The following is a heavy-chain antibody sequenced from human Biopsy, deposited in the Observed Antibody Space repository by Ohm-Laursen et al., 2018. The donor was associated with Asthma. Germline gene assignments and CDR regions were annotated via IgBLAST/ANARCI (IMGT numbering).Heavy chain of an antibody. Sequence: TLSLTCTVSYGSITSGGYYWTWIRQPPGKGLEWNGIIYYSGSTYYNPSIKSRVSISIDTSKNQFSLKMSSVTAADTAVYYSARAQDYYDSRGYYRSFDYWGQGTLVTVSS. CDR1: YGSITSGGYY. CDR3: ARAQDYYDSRGYYRSFDY. J-gene: IGHJ4*02. CDR2: IYYSGST. V-gene: IGHV4-31*03. D-gene: IGHD3-22*01.